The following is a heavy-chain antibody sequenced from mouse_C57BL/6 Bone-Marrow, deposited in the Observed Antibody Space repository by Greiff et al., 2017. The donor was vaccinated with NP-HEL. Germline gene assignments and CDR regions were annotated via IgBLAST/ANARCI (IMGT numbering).Heavy chain of an antibody. CDR3: ARKHYGNYDYAMDY. CDR2: IWTGGGT. Sequence: VQLQQSGPGLVAPSQSLSITCTVSGFSLTSYAISWVRQPPGKGLEWLGVIWTGGGTNYNSALKSRLSISKDNSKSHVFLKMNSLQTDDTARYYCARKHYGNYDYAMDYWGQGTSVTVSS. J-gene: IGHJ4*01. V-gene: IGHV2-9-1*01. D-gene: IGHD2-1*01. CDR1: GFSLTSYA.